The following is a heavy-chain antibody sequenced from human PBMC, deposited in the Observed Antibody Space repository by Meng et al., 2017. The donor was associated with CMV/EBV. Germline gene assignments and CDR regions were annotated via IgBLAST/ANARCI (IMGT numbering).Heavy chain of an antibody. CDR2: INYRGSA. CDR1: GGSFSGYS. D-gene: IGHD2-8*01. J-gene: IGHJ4*02. Sequence: GSLRLSCAVSGGSFSGYSWSWIRQPPGKGLEWIGEINYRGSANYNPSPMSRVTMSVDPSKNQFSLKLSSVTVADTAVYYCARETNGYWGQGTLVTVSS. V-gene: IGHV4-34*01. CDR3: ARETNGY.